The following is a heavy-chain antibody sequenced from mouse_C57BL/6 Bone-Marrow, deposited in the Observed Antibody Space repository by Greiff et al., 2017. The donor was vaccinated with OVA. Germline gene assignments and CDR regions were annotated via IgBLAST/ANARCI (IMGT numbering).Heavy chain of an antibody. CDR3: TTWDYGSIALFAY. V-gene: IGHV14-4*01. J-gene: IGHJ3*01. D-gene: IGHD1-1*01. CDR1: GFNIKDDY. CDR2: IDPENGDT. Sequence: VQLQQSGAELVRPGASVKLSCTASGFNIKDDYMHWVKQRPEQGLEWIGWIDPENGDTEYASKFQGKATITADTSSNTAYLQLSSLTSEDTAVYYCTTWDYGSIALFAYWGQGTLVTVSA.